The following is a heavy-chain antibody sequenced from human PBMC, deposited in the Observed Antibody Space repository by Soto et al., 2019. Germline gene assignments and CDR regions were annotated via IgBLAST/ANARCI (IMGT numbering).Heavy chain of an antibody. D-gene: IGHD2-15*01. CDR1: GGSISSSNW. V-gene: IGHV4-4*02. CDR3: AGGSSGDPGAAMDV. CDR2: IYHSGST. Sequence: SETLSLTCAVSGGSISSSNWWSWVRQPPGKGLEWIGEIYHSGSTNYNPSLKSRVTISVDTSKNQFSLNLYSVTAADTAVYYCAGGSSGDPGAAMDVWGQGT. J-gene: IGHJ6*02.